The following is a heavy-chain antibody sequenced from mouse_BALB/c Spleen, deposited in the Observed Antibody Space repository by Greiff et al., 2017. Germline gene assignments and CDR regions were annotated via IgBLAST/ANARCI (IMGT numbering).Heavy chain of an antibody. Sequence: EVQLVESGGGLVKPGGSLKLSCAASGFTFSSYAMSWVRQTPEKRLEWVASISSGGSTYYPDSVKGRFTISRDNARNILYLQMSSLRSEDTAMYYCARGPRGYDGYYYAMDYWGQGTSVTVSS. CDR2: ISSGGST. CDR1: GFTFSSYA. V-gene: IGHV5-6-5*01. D-gene: IGHD2-2*01. J-gene: IGHJ4*01. CDR3: ARGPRGYDGYYYAMDY.